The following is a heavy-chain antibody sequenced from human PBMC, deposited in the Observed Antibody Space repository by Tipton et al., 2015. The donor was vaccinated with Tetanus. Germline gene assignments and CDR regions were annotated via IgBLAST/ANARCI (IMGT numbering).Heavy chain of an antibody. V-gene: IGHV3-23*01. D-gene: IGHD6-13*01. J-gene: IGHJ4*02. Sequence: SLRLSCAASGFTFSSYAMSWVRQAPGKGLEWVSAISGSGGSTYYADSVKGRFTISRDNSKNTLYLQMNSLRAEDTAVYYCAKDLRRGIAAAGTISPGGGFDYWGQGTLVTVSS. CDR3: AKDLRRGIAAAGTISPGGGFDY. CDR1: GFTFSSYA. CDR2: ISGSGGST.